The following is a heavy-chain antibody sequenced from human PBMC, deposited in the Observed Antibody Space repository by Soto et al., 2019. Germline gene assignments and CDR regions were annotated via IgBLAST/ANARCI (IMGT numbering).Heavy chain of an antibody. D-gene: IGHD3-10*01. CDR2: ISYDGSNK. Sequence: TGGSLRLSCAASGFTFSSYGMHWVRQAPGKGLEWVAVISYDGSNKYYADSVKGRFTISRDNSKNTLYLQMNSLRAEDTAVYYCAKRGPRWGVNDYYYYYGMDVWGQGTTVTVSS. CDR1: GFTFSSYG. J-gene: IGHJ6*02. V-gene: IGHV3-30*18. CDR3: AKRGPRWGVNDYYYYYGMDV.